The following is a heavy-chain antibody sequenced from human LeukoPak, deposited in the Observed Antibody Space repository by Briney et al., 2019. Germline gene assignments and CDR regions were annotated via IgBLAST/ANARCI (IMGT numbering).Heavy chain of an antibody. CDR2: IYYSGST. Sequence: SETLSLTCTVSGGSISSYYWSWIRQPPGKGLEWIGYIYYSGSTNYNPSLTRRASISVGTSKNQFSLKLTSVTAADTAVYYCATGVGYGSASYLDYWGQGTLVTVSS. CDR3: ATGVGYGSASYLDY. J-gene: IGHJ4*02. D-gene: IGHD3-10*01. V-gene: IGHV4-59*01. CDR1: GGSISSYY.